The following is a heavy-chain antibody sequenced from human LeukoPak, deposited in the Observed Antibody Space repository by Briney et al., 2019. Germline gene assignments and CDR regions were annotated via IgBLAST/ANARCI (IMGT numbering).Heavy chain of an antibody. D-gene: IGHD6-13*01. J-gene: IGHJ4*02. CDR2: ISAYNGNT. Sequence: GASVKVSCKASGYTFTSYGISWVRQAPGQGLEWMGWISAYNGNTNYAQKLQGRVTMTTGTSTSTAYMELRSLRSDDTAVYYCARDKGIAAAGTGSVDYWGQGTLVTVSS. V-gene: IGHV1-18*01. CDR1: GYTFTSYG. CDR3: ARDKGIAAAGTGSVDY.